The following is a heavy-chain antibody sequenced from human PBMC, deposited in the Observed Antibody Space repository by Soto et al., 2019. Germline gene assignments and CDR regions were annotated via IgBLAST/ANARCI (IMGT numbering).Heavy chain of an antibody. D-gene: IGHD5-18*01. CDR2: IVVGSGNT. J-gene: IGHJ5*02. CDR1: GFTFTSSA. Sequence: ASVKVSCKASGFTFTSSAVQWVRQARGQRLEWIGWIVVGSGNTNYAQKFQEGVTITRDMSTSTAYMELSSLRSEDTAVYYCAAEGYSYGFNWFDPWGQGTLVTVSS. CDR3: AAEGYSYGFNWFDP. V-gene: IGHV1-58*01.